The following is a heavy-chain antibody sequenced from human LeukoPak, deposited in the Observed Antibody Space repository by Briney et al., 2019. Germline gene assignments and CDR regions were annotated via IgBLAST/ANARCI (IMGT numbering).Heavy chain of an antibody. CDR1: GYTFTSNG. D-gene: IGHD3-3*01. CDR3: AMDYDFWSGHFGGYFDY. Sequence: ASVKVSCKASGYTFTSNGISWVRHAPGQGLEWKGFISGYTGNTNYGHEHQGRVTMTTDTSTSTAYMELRSLRSDDTAVYYSAMDYDFWSGHFGGYFDYWGQGTLVSVSS. CDR2: ISGYTGNT. J-gene: IGHJ4*02. V-gene: IGHV1-18*01.